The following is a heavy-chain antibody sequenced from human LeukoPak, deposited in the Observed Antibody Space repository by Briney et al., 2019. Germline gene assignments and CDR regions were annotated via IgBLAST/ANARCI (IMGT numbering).Heavy chain of an antibody. CDR1: GFTFSSYA. J-gene: IGHJ4*02. CDR3: ARAGGDTAMVHYFDY. D-gene: IGHD5-18*01. Sequence: GGSLRLSCAASGFTFSSYAMSWVRQAPGKGLEWVSAISGSGGSTYYADSVKGRFTVSRDNSKNTLYLQMNSLRAKDTAVYYCARAGGDTAMVHYFDYWGQGTLVTVSS. V-gene: IGHV3-23*01. CDR2: ISGSGGST.